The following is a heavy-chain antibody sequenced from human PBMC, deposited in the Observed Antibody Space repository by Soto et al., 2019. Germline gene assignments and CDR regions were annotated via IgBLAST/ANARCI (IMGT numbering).Heavy chain of an antibody. J-gene: IGHJ4*02. CDR3: AKSGGSGSYYNEIDY. CDR2: ISGSGGST. Sequence: GGSLRLSCAASGFTFSSYAMSWVRQAPGKGLEWVSAISGSGGSTYYADSVKGRFTISRDNSKNTLYLQMNSLRAEDTAVYHCAKSGGSGSYYNEIDYWGQGTLVTVSS. V-gene: IGHV3-23*01. D-gene: IGHD3-10*01. CDR1: GFTFSSYA.